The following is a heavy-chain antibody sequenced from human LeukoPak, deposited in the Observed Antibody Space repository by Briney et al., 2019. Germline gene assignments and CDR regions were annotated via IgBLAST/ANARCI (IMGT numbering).Heavy chain of an antibody. V-gene: IGHV4-4*07. D-gene: IGHD2-2*01. CDR3: AGALLGYCSSTSCPYWFDP. CDR2: IYTSGST. J-gene: IGHJ5*02. CDR1: GGSISSYY. Sequence: SETLSLTCTVSGGSISSYYWSWIRQPAGKGLEWIGRIYTSGSTNYNPSLKSRVTMSVDTSKNQFSLKLSSVTAADTAVYYCAGALLGYCSSTSCPYWFDPWGQGTLVTVSS.